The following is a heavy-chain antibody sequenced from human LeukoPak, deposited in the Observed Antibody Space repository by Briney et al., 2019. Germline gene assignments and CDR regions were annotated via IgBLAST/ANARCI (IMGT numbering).Heavy chain of an antibody. Sequence: SETLSLTCTVSGGSISSYYWSWIRQPPGKGLEWIGYFHYSGSTNYNPSLKSRVTISVDTSKNQFSLKLSSVTAADTAVYCCARLGDSSSRLYYFDYWGQGTLVTVSS. CDR3: ARLGDSSSRLYYFDY. CDR1: GGSISSYY. D-gene: IGHD6-6*01. J-gene: IGHJ4*02. V-gene: IGHV4-59*08. CDR2: FHYSGST.